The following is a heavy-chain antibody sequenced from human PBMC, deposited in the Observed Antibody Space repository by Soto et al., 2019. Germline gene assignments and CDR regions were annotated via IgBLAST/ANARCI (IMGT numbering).Heavy chain of an antibody. Sequence: PSETRSLTCTVSGGSISSSSYYWGWIRQPPGKGLEWIGSIYYSGSTYYNPSLKSRVTISVDTSKNQFSLKLSSVTAADTAVYYCARHAVSGWYHPLDYWGQGTLVTVSS. CDR2: IYYSGST. J-gene: IGHJ4*02. D-gene: IGHD6-19*01. CDR1: GGSISSSSYY. V-gene: IGHV4-39*01. CDR3: ARHAVSGWYHPLDY.